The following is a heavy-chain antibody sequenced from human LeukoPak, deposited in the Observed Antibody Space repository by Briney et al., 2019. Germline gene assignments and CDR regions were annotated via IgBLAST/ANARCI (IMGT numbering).Heavy chain of an antibody. Sequence: PGGALMLYCAASGFTCSSNWVSWVRQDQGKGLEWVANIKQDGSEKYYVDSVKGRFTISRDNAKNSLYLQMNSLRAEDTAVYYCARDMSGYYGSGTCGYWGQGTLVTVSS. CDR2: IKQDGSEK. J-gene: IGHJ4*02. D-gene: IGHD3-10*01. V-gene: IGHV3-7*01. CDR3: ARDMSGYYGSGTCGY. CDR1: GFTCSSNW.